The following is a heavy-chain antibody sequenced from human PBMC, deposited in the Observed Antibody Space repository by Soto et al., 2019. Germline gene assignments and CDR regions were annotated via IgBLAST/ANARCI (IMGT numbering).Heavy chain of an antibody. Sequence: GGSLRLSCAASGFTCSSYSMNWVRQAPGKGLEWVSSITSSKSYIYYAVSVKGRFPISRDNAKNSLYLQMTSLRAEDTAVYYCARDAFGDPFAYWGQGTLVTVAS. CDR2: ITSSKSYI. V-gene: IGHV3-21*01. CDR1: GFTCSSYS. J-gene: IGHJ4*02. CDR3: ARDAFGDPFAY. D-gene: IGHD3-10*01.